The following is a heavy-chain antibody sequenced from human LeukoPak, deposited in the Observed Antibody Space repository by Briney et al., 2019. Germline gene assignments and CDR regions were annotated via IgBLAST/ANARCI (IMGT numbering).Heavy chain of an antibody. Sequence: GASVKVSCKASGGTFSSYAISWVRQAPGQGLEWMGRIIPILGIANYAQKFQGRVTITADKSTSTAYMELSSLRSEDTAVYYCARGWSDQPFDIWGQGTMVAVSS. V-gene: IGHV1-69*04. D-gene: IGHD3-3*01. CDR2: IIPILGIA. J-gene: IGHJ3*02. CDR1: GGTFSSYA. CDR3: ARGWSDQPFDI.